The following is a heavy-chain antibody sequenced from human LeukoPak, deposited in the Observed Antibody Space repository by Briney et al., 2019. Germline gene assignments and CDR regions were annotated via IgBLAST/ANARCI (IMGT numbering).Heavy chain of an antibody. CDR3: ARPLTGKEDY. Sequence: GGSLRLSCAASGFTFSSYSMNWVRQAPGKGLEWVSSISSSSSYIYYADSVKGRFTISRDNAKNSLYLQMNSLGAEDTAVYYCARPLTGKEDYWGQGTLVTVSS. J-gene: IGHJ4*02. CDR2: ISSSSSYI. D-gene: IGHD1-20*01. V-gene: IGHV3-21*01. CDR1: GFTFSSYS.